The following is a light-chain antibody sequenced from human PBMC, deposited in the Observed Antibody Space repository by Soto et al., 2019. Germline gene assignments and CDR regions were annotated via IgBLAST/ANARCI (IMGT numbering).Light chain of an antibody. J-gene: IGKJ4*01. CDR1: QSVSSN. CDR2: GAS. CDR3: QQYDVWPALT. Sequence: DIVLTQSPGTLSLSPGERATLSCRASQSVSSNLAWYQQRPGQAPRLLIYGASTRASGVPDRFSGSGAGTEFILTISSLQSEDSAVYYCQQYDVWPALTFGGGTKVDIK. V-gene: IGKV3-15*01.